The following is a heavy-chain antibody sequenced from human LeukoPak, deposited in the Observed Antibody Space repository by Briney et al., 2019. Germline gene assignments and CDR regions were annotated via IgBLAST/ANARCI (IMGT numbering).Heavy chain of an antibody. CDR2: IKQDGSEK. D-gene: IGHD1-26*01. J-gene: IGHJ4*02. V-gene: IGHV3-7*01. CDR1: GFTFSSYW. CDR3: ARDSSGSYQPANDY. Sequence: GGSLRLSCAASGFTFSSYWMSWVRQAPGKGLEWVANIKQDGSEKYCVDSVKGRFTISRDNAKNSLYLQMDSLRAEDTAVYYCARDSSGSYQPANDYWGQGTLVTVSS.